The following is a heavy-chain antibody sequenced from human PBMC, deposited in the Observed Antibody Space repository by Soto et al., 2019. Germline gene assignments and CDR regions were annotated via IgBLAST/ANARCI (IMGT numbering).Heavy chain of an antibody. D-gene: IGHD3-22*01. CDR2: ISYDGSNK. Sequence: PGGSLRLSCAASGFTFSSYGMHWVRQAPGKGLEWVAVISYDGSNKYYADSVKGRFTISRDNSKNTLYLQMNSLRAEDTAVYYCAKVLRTMIVVVDAFDIWGQGTMVTVSS. CDR3: AKVLRTMIVVVDAFDI. V-gene: IGHV3-30*18. CDR1: GFTFSSYG. J-gene: IGHJ3*02.